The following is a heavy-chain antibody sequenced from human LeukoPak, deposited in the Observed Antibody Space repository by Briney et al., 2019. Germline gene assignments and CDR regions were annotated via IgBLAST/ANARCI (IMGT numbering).Heavy chain of an antibody. V-gene: IGHV3-33*01. D-gene: IGHD6-19*01. J-gene: IGHJ4*02. CDR3: ARDGTGSNSGWYIH. Sequence: PGGSLRLSCAASGFTFSSHGMHWVRQAPGKGLEWVAVIWYDGSNKYYADSVKGRFTISRDNSKNTLYLLMNSLRAEDTAVYYCARDGTGSNSGWYIHWGQGALVTVSS. CDR1: GFTFSSHG. CDR2: IWYDGSNK.